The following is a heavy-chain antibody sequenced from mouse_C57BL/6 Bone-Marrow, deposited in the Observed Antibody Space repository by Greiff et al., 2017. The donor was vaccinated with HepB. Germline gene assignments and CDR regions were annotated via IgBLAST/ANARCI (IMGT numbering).Heavy chain of an antibody. Sequence: EVQLQESGPGLVKPSQSLSLTCSVTGYSITSGYYWNWIRQFPGNKLEWMGYISYDGSNNYNPSLKNRISITRDTSKNQFFLKLNSVTTEDTATYYCARGGGLRPWFAYWGQGTLVTVSA. D-gene: IGHD2-4*01. CDR2: ISYDGSN. CDR1: GYSITSGYY. J-gene: IGHJ3*01. CDR3: ARGGGLRPWFAY. V-gene: IGHV3-6*01.